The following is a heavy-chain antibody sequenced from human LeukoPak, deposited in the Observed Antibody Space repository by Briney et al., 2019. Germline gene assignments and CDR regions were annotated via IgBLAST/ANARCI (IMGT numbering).Heavy chain of an antibody. J-gene: IGHJ3*02. CDR1: GFTFSTYG. D-gene: IGHD3-10*01. CDR2: ISYDVSNK. CDR3: AKENLIWFGDFDAFDI. V-gene: IGHV3-30*18. Sequence: RAGRSLRLSCAASGFTFSTYGMHWVPQAPGKGLEWVAVISYDVSNKYYADSVKGRFTISRDNSKNTLYLQMNSLRAEDTAVYYCAKENLIWFGDFDAFDIWGQGTMATVSS.